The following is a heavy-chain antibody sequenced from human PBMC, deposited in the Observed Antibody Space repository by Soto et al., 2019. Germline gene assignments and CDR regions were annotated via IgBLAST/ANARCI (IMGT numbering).Heavy chain of an antibody. V-gene: IGHV1-3*01. CDR1: GYTFTSYA. CDR3: ARGIVLMVYAFGMDV. Sequence: GASVKVSCKASGYTFTSYAMHWVRQAPGQRLEWMGWINAGNGNTKYSQKFQGRVTITRDTSASTAYMELSSLRSEDTAVYYCARGIVLMVYAFGMDVWGQGTTVTVSS. CDR2: INAGNGNT. J-gene: IGHJ6*02. D-gene: IGHD2-8*01.